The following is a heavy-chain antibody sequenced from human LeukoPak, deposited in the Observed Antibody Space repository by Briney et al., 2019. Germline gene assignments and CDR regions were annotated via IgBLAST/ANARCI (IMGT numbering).Heavy chain of an antibody. V-gene: IGHV1-69*05. J-gene: IGHJ4*02. Sequence: SVKVSCKASGGTFSSYAISWVRQAPGQGLEWMGGIIPIFGTANYAQKFQGRVTITTDESTSTAYMELSSLRSEDPAVYYCATGPRNWGFDYWGQGTLVTVSS. CDR3: ATGPRNWGFDY. CDR1: GGTFSSYA. D-gene: IGHD7-27*01. CDR2: IIPIFGTA.